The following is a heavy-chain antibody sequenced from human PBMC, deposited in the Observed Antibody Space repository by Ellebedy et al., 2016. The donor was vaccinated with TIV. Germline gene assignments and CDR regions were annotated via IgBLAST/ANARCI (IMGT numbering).Heavy chain of an antibody. CDR3: SRGIAAVMY. CDR1: GFTFSSYA. V-gene: IGHV3-23*01. CDR2: LSGTGGST. D-gene: IGHD6-13*01. Sequence: GESLKISCAASGFTFSSYAVSWVRQAPGKGLEWVSALSGTGGSTYYADSVKGRFTISRDNAKNSLYLQMNSLRAEDTAVYYCSRGIAAVMYWGQGTLVTVSS. J-gene: IGHJ4*02.